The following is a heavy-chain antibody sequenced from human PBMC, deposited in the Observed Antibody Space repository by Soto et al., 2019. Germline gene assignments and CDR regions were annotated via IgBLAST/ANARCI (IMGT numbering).Heavy chain of an antibody. D-gene: IGHD1-26*01. J-gene: IGHJ4*02. CDR2: IFYSGST. V-gene: IGHV4-59*01. CDR3: APGSYPYYFDY. CDR1: GGSFSGYY. Sequence: PSETLSLTCAVYGGSFSGYYWSWIRQPPGKGLEWIGFIFYSGSTSYNPSLKSRVTISIDTSEYQFSLKLNSVTAADTAVYYCAPGSYPYYFDYWGQGTLVTVSS.